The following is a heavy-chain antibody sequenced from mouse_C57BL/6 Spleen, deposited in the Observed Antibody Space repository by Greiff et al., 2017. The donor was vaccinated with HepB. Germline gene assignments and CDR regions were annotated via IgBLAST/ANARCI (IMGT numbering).Heavy chain of an antibody. CDR2: IDPSDSYT. CDR1: GYTFTSYW. D-gene: IGHD4-1*01. J-gene: IGHJ4*01. V-gene: IGHV1-50*01. Sequence: VQLQQSGAELVKPGASVKLSCKASGYTFTSYWMQWVKQRPGQGLEWIGEIDPSDSYTNYNQKFKGKATLTVDTSSSTAYMQLSSLKSEDSAVYYGARKKANWVLYAMDYWGQRTSVTVSS. CDR3: ARKKANWVLYAMDY.